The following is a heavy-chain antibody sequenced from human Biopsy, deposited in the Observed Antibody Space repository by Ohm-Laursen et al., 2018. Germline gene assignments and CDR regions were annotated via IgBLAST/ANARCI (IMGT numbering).Heavy chain of an antibody. V-gene: IGHV4-34*08. CDR2: INQAGTT. J-gene: IGHJ4*02. D-gene: IGHD2-15*01. CDR3: GNEVHGRDY. Sequence: SQTLSLTWAVFVKTFSDYQWSWIRQPPGKGLEWIGQINQAGTTNYNPSLKSRVSISADASKYEFSLRLTSVTAADTAVYLCGNEVHGRDYWGLGAQVTVSS. CDR1: VKTFSDYQ.